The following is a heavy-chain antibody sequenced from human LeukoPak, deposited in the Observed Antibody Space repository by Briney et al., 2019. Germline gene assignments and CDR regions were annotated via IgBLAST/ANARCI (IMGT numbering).Heavy chain of an antibody. CDR3: SRNGLVDFDY. V-gene: IGHV3-49*04. CDR2: IRRRAYGGAA. J-gene: IGHJ4*02. CDR1: GFAFDDFA. Sequence: SGGSLRLSCTTSGFAFDDFAMSWVRQPAGKGLEWVGFIRRRAYGGAAEYAASVKGRFIISRDDSKGIAYLQMNSLKTEDTAVYCCSRNGLVDFDYWGQGSRVIVS.